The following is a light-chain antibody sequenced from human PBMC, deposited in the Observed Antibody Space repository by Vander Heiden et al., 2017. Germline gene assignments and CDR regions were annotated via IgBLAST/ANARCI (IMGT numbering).Light chain of an antibody. V-gene: IGLV2-11*01. CDR3: YSYAGGYICVV. Sequence: SALSQPRSVACSPCQTVTISCTETRRDVGVYNYVSWYQQHPGKAPRLIIYDVTRRPSGDPDRRSGSKSGSAATLTNSGLQAEDEADYYCYSYAGGYICVVFGGGTKLTVL. J-gene: IGLJ2*01. CDR1: RRDVGVYNY. CDR2: DVT.